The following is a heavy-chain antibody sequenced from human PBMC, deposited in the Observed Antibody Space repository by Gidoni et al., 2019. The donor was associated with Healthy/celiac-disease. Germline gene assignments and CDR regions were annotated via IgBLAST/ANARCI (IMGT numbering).Heavy chain of an antibody. CDR3: AREAAYSGSYGNWFDP. V-gene: IGHV1-18*01. D-gene: IGHD1-26*01. Sequence: QVQLVQSGAAVKKPGASVQVSCNASGYTFTSYGIRWVRPAPGQGLEWMGWISAYNGNTNYAQKLQGRVTMTTDTSTSTAYMELRSLRSDDTAVYYCAREAAYSGSYGNWFDPWGQGTLVTVSS. CDR2: ISAYNGNT. CDR1: GYTFTSYG. J-gene: IGHJ5*02.